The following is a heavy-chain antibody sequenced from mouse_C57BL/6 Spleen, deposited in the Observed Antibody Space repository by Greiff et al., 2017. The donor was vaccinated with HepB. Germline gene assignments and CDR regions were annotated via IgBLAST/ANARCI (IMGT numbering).Heavy chain of an antibody. CDR3: ARQGTAQAEAY. CDR2: ISSGGSYT. Sequence: DVMLVESGGDLVKPGGSLKLSCAASGFTFSSYGMSWVRQTPDKRLEWVATISSGGSYTYYPDSVKGRFTISRDNAKNTLYLQMSSLKSEDTAMYYCARQGTAQAEAYWGQGTLVTVSA. J-gene: IGHJ3*01. CDR1: GFTFSSYG. D-gene: IGHD3-2*02. V-gene: IGHV5-6*02.